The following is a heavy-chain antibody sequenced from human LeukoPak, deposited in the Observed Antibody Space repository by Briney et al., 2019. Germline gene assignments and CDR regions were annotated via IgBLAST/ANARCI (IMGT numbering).Heavy chain of an antibody. CDR1: GFTFSSYA. D-gene: IGHD5-18*01. CDR3: AKDYPLRGYSYGPFDY. J-gene: IGHJ4*02. CDR2: ISGSGGST. V-gene: IGHV3-23*01. Sequence: PGGSLRLSCAASGFTFSSYAMSWVRQAPGKGLEWVSAISGSGGSTYYADSVKGRFTISRDNSKNTLYLQMNSLRAEDTAVYYCAKDYPLRGYSYGPFDYWGQGTLVTVSS.